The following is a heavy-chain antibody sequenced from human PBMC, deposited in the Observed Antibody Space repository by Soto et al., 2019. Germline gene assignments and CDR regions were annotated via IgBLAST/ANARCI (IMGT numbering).Heavy chain of an antibody. V-gene: IGHV4-4*07. D-gene: IGHD6-13*01. CDR2: IHTTDGT. CDR3: ARALSSAAGLYFDF. CDR1: GGSISSYY. J-gene: IGHJ4*02. Sequence: SETLSLTCTVSGGSISSYYWSWIRQPAGKGMEWIGRIHTTDGTNYNPSLKSRVTMSIDTSNNQFSLKLSSLTAADTAVYYCARALSSAAGLYFDFWGRGTLVTVSS.